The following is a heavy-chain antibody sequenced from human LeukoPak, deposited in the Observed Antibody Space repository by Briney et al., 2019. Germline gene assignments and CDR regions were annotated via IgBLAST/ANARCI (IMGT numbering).Heavy chain of an antibody. V-gene: IGHV1-46*01. CDR1: GGTFSSYA. D-gene: IGHD4-11*01. J-gene: IGHJ4*02. Sequence: GASVKVSCKASGGTFSSYAISWVRQAPGQGLEWMGIINPSGGSTSYAQKFQGRVTMTRDTSTSTVYMELSSLRSEDTAVYYCAKGQDSVTTDFDYWGQGTLVTVSS. CDR2: INPSGGST. CDR3: AKGQDSVTTDFDY.